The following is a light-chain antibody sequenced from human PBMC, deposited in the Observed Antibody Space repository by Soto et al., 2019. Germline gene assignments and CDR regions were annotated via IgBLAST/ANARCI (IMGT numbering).Light chain of an antibody. J-gene: IGLJ3*02. CDR1: SGSVSTNYY. Sequence: QTVVTQEPSFSVSPGGTVTLTCGLNSGSVSTNYYPAWYQQTPGQAPRALIYNTNTRSSGVPDRFSGSILGNKAALTISGAQADDESDYYCVLYMNGVTWVFGGGTKLTVL. CDR2: NTN. CDR3: VLYMNGVTWV. V-gene: IGLV8-61*01.